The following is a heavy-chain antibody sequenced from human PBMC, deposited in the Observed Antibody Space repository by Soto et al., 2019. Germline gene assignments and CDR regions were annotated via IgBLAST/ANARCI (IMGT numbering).Heavy chain of an antibody. CDR1: GFSLTTTRMG. J-gene: IGHJ4*02. CDR2: IYWDDDK. CDR3: AHAGDFDLLSFDR. Sequence: GSGPNAGEPSQTLTLTCAFSGFSLTTTRMGVAWIRQPPGKALEWLALIYWDDDKRYSPSLKNRLTVSKDTSTNRVVLTITNIGPDDTGTYFCAHAGDFDLLSFDRWGPGTLVTVSS. D-gene: IGHD2-15*01. V-gene: IGHV2-5*02.